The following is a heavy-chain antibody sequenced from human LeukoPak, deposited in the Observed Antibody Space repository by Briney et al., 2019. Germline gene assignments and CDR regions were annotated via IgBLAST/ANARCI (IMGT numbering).Heavy chain of an antibody. CDR2: VNTDGTGT. D-gene: IGHD5-12*01. Sequence: GGSLRLSCAASGFTFSTYFMQWVRQAPGKGLVWVSRVNTDGTGTDYADSVKGRFTISRDNAKNPLFLQMNSLRAEDTAVYYCARGLKSNGGSDWGGDYWGQGTLVTVSS. CDR3: ARGLKSNGGSDWGGDY. J-gene: IGHJ4*02. V-gene: IGHV3-74*01. CDR1: GFTFSTYF.